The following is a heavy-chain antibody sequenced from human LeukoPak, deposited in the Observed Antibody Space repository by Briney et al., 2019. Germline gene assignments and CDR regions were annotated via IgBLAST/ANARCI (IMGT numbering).Heavy chain of an antibody. CDR3: ARAPMIVVVFPPRLDF. CDR1: GYTFTGYY. D-gene: IGHD3-22*01. CDR2: INPNTGGT. J-gene: IGHJ4*02. Sequence: ASVKVSCKTSGYTFTGYYMHWVRQAPGQGLDWMGWINPNTGGTNYAQKFQGRVTMTSDTSISTAYMELSSLKSDDTAMYYCARAPMIVVVFPPRLDFWGQGTLVTVSS. V-gene: IGHV1-2*02.